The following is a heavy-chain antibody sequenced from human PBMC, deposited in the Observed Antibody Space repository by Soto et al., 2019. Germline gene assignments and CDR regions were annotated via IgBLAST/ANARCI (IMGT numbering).Heavy chain of an antibody. CDR3: ARDQTFNSPAY. CDR2: IYYSGST. CDR1: GGSISSYY. D-gene: IGHD3-16*01. Sequence: PSETLSLTCTVSGGSISSYYWSWIRQPPGKGLEWIGYIYYSGSTNYNPSLKSRVTISVDTSKNQFSLKLSSVTAADTAVYYCARDQTFNSPAYWGQGTLVTVPQ. V-gene: IGHV4-59*01. J-gene: IGHJ4*02.